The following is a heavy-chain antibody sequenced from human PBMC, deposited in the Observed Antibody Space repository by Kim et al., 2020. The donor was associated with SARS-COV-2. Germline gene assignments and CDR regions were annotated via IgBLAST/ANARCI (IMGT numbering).Heavy chain of an antibody. Sequence: SQTLSLTCVISGDSVYSSSAAWNWIRQSPSRGLEWLGRTYYRSKWYNDYAVSVTSRITINPDTSKNQFSLQLDSVTPEDTAVYYCVRSKHDNLKNCGLDVWGQGTTVTV. D-gene: IGHD3-22*01. J-gene: IGHJ6*02. CDR2: TYYRSKWYN. V-gene: IGHV6-1*01. CDR1: GDSVYSSSAA. CDR3: VRSKHDNLKNCGLDV.